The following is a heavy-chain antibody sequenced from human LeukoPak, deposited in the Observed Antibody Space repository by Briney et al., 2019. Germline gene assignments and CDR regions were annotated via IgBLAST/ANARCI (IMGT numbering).Heavy chain of an antibody. CDR1: GYSFTTYW. CDR3: ARQRGASETVNGFDP. D-gene: IGHD2-21*02. CDR2: IYPDDSDT. Sequence: GESLKSSCETSGYSFTTYWTGWVGQRPGTGREWVGAIYPDDSDTRYSPSFQGQVAISADRSIRTAYLKWNSLKASTTGMYYCARQRGASETVNGFDPWGQGTLVPVSS. V-gene: IGHV5-51*01. J-gene: IGHJ5*02.